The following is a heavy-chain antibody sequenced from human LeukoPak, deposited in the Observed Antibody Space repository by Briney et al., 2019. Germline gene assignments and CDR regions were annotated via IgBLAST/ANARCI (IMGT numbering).Heavy chain of an antibody. Sequence: GGSLRLSCAASGFTFSSYSMNWVRQAPGKGLEWVSYISTSGSTIYYADSVKGRFTISRDNSKNTLYLQMSSLRAEDTAVYYCVKVPAYSYWGQGTLVTVSS. J-gene: IGHJ4*02. D-gene: IGHD2-15*01. CDR1: GFTFSSYS. CDR2: ISTSGSTI. CDR3: VKVPAYSY. V-gene: IGHV3-48*01.